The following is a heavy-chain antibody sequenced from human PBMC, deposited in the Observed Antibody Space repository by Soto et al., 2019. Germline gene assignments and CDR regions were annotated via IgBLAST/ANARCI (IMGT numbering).Heavy chain of an antibody. D-gene: IGHD2-21*01. CDR3: ARVRGPYCGGECYPPTPNWFDP. J-gene: IGHJ5*02. Sequence: QLQLQESGSGLVKPSQTLSLTCAVSGGSISSGGYSWSWIRQPPGKGLEWIGYIYHSGSTYYNPSLKSRVTISVDRSKNQFSLKLSSVTAADTVVYYCARVRGPYCGGECYPPTPNWFDPWGQGTLVTVSS. CDR2: IYHSGST. CDR1: GGSISSGGYS. V-gene: IGHV4-30-2*01.